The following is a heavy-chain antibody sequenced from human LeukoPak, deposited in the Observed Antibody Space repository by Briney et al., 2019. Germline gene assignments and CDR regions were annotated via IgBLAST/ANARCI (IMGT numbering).Heavy chain of an antibody. V-gene: IGHV3-23*01. CDR1: GFTFSSYA. J-gene: IGHJ4*02. CDR3: AKDRGYGSGSYSGMYYFDY. CDR2: ISGSGGTT. D-gene: IGHD3-10*01. Sequence: PGGSLRLSCAASGFTFSSYAMSWVRQARAKGLEWVSAISGSGGTTYYADSVKGRFTISRDSSKNTLSLQMNSLRPEDTAVYYCAKDRGYGSGSYSGMYYFDYWGQGTLVTVSS.